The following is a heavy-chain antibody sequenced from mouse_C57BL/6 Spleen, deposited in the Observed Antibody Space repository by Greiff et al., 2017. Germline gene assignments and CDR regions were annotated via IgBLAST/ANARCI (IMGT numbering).Heavy chain of an antibody. CDR3: TGGYYGSSLWYVDV. D-gene: IGHD1-1*01. Sequence: EVKLEESGGGLVQPGGSMKLSCVASGFTFSNYWMNWVRQSPEKGLEWVAQIRLKSDNYATHYAESVKGRFTISRDDSKSSVYLQMNNLRAEDTGIYYCTGGYYGSSLWYVDVWGTGTTVTVSS. V-gene: IGHV6-3*01. J-gene: IGHJ1*03. CDR2: IRLKSDNYAT. CDR1: GFTFSNYW.